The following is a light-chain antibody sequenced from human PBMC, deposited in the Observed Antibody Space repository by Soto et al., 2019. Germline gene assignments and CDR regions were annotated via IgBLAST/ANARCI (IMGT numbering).Light chain of an antibody. CDR3: CSYAGRYSSVV. J-gene: IGLJ3*02. CDR2: DVN. CDR1: SSDVGGYNY. Sequence: QSALTQPRSVSGSPGQSVAISCTGTSSDVGGYNYVSWYQHHPGKDPEILIYDVNKRPSGVPDRFSGSKSGNTASLTISGLQAEDEAAYYCCSYAGRYSSVVFGGGTKVTVL. V-gene: IGLV2-11*01.